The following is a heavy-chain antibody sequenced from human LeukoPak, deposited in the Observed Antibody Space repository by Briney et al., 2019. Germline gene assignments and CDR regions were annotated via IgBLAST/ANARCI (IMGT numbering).Heavy chain of an antibody. CDR2: ISGSGGST. J-gene: IGHJ4*02. CDR1: GFTFSSYT. Sequence: PGGSLRLSCAASGFTFSSYTMSWVRQAPGKGLEWVSAISGSGGSTYYADSVKSRFTISRDNSKNTLYLQMNSLRAEDTAVYYCAKDRVIVVVPNFDYWGQGTLVAVSS. D-gene: IGHD3-22*01. CDR3: AKDRVIVVVPNFDY. V-gene: IGHV3-23*01.